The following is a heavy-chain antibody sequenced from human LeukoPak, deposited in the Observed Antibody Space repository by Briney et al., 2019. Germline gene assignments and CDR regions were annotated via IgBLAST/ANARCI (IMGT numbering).Heavy chain of an antibody. CDR2: IKPSSGAT. CDR3: ASCYYDSSGYYYFDY. CDR1: GYTFSGHY. Sequence: WASVKVSCKASGYTFSGHYMHWVRQAPGQGLEWMGWIKPSSGATNYAQKFRGRVTMTRDTSNRTSYMELSRLRSDDTALYYCASCYYDSSGYYYFDYWGRGTLVTVSS. D-gene: IGHD3-22*01. J-gene: IGHJ4*02. V-gene: IGHV1-2*02.